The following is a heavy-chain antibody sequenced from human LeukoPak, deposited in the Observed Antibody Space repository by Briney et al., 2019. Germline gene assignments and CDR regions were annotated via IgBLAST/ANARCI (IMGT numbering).Heavy chain of an antibody. D-gene: IGHD3-3*01. Sequence: GGSLRLSCAASGFTFSNYWMTWVRQAPGKGLEWLADIKQDGSEKLYANSVRGRFTISRDNAKMSLFLQMNSLSAEDTAVYYCARDNGVVHGVYYMGVWGKGATVTVS. V-gene: IGHV3-7*01. J-gene: IGHJ6*03. CDR1: GFTFSNYW. CDR3: ARDNGVVHGVYYMGV. CDR2: IKQDGSEK.